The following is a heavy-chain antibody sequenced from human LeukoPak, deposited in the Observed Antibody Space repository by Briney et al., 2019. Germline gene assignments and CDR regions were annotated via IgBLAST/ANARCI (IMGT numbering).Heavy chain of an antibody. CDR1: GYTFSTSW. Sequence: GESLKISCKGSGYTFSTSWIAWVRQMPGRGLEWMGIIYPGDSDIRYMPSFQGQVTISADKSISTAFLQWSSLKVSDAALYYCARLRGSTGMTDYWGQGTLVTVSS. CDR2: IYPGDSDI. CDR3: ARLRGSTGMTDY. D-gene: IGHD1-1*01. J-gene: IGHJ4*02. V-gene: IGHV5-51*01.